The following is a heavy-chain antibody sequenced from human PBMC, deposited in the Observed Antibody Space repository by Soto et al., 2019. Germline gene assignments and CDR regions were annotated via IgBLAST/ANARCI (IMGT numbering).Heavy chain of an antibody. V-gene: IGHV3-33*01. J-gene: IGHJ3*01. Sequence: QVRLVQSGGGAVLPGNSLRLSCAASGFPFSWAGMHWLRQTPGKGLEWVAVVSGDGRDIDYAESVRGRFSISRDNPKSTLYLQMKNPGVEDTAIYYCARGLNKAAGGAFDVWGQGTQVIVSS. CDR1: GFPFSWAG. CDR3: ARGLNKAAGGAFDV. D-gene: IGHD3-16*01. CDR2: VSGDGRDI.